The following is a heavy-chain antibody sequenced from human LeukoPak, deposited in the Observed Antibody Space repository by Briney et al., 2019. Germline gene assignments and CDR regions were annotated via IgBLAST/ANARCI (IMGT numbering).Heavy chain of an antibody. V-gene: IGHV3-48*01. J-gene: IGHJ4*02. D-gene: IGHD2-2*01. CDR2: IGSSSSTI. CDR1: GFTFSSYS. Sequence: GGSLRLSCAASGFTFSSYSMNWVRQAPGKGLEWVSCIGSSSSTIYYADSVKGRFTISRDNAKNSLYLQMNSLRAEDTAVFYCARGGVVVVPAATHAYDYWGQGTLVTVSS. CDR3: ARGGVVVVPAATHAYDY.